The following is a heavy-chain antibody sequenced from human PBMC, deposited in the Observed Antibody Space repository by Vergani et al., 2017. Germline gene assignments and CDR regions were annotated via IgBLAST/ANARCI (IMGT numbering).Heavy chain of an antibody. D-gene: IGHD2-2*01. Sequence: QLQLQESGPGLVKPSETLSLTCTVSGGSISSSSYYWGWIRQPPGKGLEWIGSIYYSGSTYYNPSLKSRGTISVDTSKNQFSLKLSSVTAADTAVYYCARVYCGGSSTSCYYSTIDYWGQGTLVTVSS. CDR3: ARVYCGGSSTSCYYSTIDY. V-gene: IGHV4-39*07. CDR1: GGSISSSSYY. J-gene: IGHJ4*02. CDR2: IYYSGST.